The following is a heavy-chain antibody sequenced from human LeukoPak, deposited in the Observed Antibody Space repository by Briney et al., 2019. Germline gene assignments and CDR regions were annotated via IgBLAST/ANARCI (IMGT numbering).Heavy chain of an antibody. Sequence: PGGSLRLSCAASGFTFSSYWMSWVRQAPGKGLEWVSGISWNSGSIGYADSVKGRFTISRDNAKNSLYLQMNSLRAEDTALYYCAKGARIAVADPLYYFDYWGQGTLVTVSS. CDR1: GFTFSSYW. V-gene: IGHV3-9*01. CDR2: ISWNSGSI. D-gene: IGHD6-19*01. CDR3: AKGARIAVADPLYYFDY. J-gene: IGHJ4*02.